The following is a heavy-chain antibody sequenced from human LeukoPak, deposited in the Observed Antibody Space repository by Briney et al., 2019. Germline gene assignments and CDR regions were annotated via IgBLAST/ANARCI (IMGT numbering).Heavy chain of an antibody. D-gene: IGHD3-3*01. J-gene: IGHJ6*02. Sequence: GGSLRLSCAVSGFTFSSYGMHWVRQAPGKGLEWVAVIWYDGSNKYYADSVKGRFTISRDNSKNTLYLQMNSLRAEDTAVYYCASGDFWSGYYYGMDVWGQGTTVTVSS. CDR1: GFTFSSYG. CDR2: IWYDGSNK. CDR3: ASGDFWSGYYYGMDV. V-gene: IGHV3-33*01.